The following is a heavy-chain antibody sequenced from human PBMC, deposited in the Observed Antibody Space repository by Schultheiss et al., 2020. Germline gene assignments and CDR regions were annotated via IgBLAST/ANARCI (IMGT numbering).Heavy chain of an antibody. CDR3: ARDSRYLDYYYYGMDV. Sequence: SQTLSLTCTVSGGSISSYYWSWIRQPAGKGLEWIGRIYTSGSTYYNPSLKSRVTMSVDTSKNQFSLKLSSVTAADTAVYYCARDSRYLDYYYYGMDVWGQGTTVTVSS. V-gene: IGHV4-4*07. J-gene: IGHJ6*02. D-gene: IGHD2-2*01. CDR1: GGSISSYY. CDR2: IYTSGST.